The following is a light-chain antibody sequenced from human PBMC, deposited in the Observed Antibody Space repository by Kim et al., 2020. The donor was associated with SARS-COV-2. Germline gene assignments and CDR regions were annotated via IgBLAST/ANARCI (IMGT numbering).Light chain of an antibody. CDR2: ALS. CDR1: QSISSY. V-gene: IGKV1-39*01. Sequence: DIQMTQSPSSLSASVGDRVTITCRASQSISSYLNWYQQKPGQAPQLLIYALSTLQSGVPSRFSGSGSGKDFTLTISSLQAEDFATYYWQQSYRAPYTWGQGTKLEI. CDR3: QQSYRAPYT. J-gene: IGKJ2*01.